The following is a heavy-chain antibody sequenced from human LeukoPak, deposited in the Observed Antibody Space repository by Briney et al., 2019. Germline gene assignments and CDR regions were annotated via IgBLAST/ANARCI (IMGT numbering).Heavy chain of an antibody. CDR1: GFTFSVYG. Sequence: QAGGSLRLSCAASGFTFSVYGMSWVRQTPGKGLEWVSYISSSSSTIYYADSVKGRFTISRDNAKNSLYLQMSSLRAEDTAVYYCARAGRYSGYDYHYYYYMDVWGKGTTVTVSS. CDR3: ARAGRYSGYDYHYYYYMDV. V-gene: IGHV3-48*01. D-gene: IGHD5-12*01. CDR2: ISSSSSTI. J-gene: IGHJ6*03.